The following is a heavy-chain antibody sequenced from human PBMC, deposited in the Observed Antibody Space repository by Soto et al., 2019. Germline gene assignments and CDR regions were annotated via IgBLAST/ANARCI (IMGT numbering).Heavy chain of an antibody. CDR1: GGTFSSYA. J-gene: IGHJ4*02. CDR2: IIPIFGTA. D-gene: IGHD5-18*01. V-gene: IGHV1-69*13. CDR3: AREGGGDSYHNLFDY. Sequence: SVKVSCKASGGTFSSYAISWVRQAPGQGLEWMGGIIPIFGTANYAQKFQGRVTITADESTSTAYMELSSLRSEDTAVYYCAREGGGDSYHNLFDYWGQGALVTVSS.